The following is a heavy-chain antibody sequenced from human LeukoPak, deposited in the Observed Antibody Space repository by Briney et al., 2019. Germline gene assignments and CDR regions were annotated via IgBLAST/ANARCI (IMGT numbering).Heavy chain of an antibody. CDR1: GGSISSSSYY. V-gene: IGHV4-39*01. Sequence: SETLSLTCTVSGGSISSSSYYWGWIRQPPGKGLEWIGSIYYSGSTYYNPSLKSRVTMSVDTSKNQFSLKLSSVTAADTAVYYCAILPVVIITYGAFGIWGQGTMVTVSS. CDR2: IYYSGST. CDR3: AILPVVIITYGAFGI. J-gene: IGHJ3*02. D-gene: IGHD3-22*01.